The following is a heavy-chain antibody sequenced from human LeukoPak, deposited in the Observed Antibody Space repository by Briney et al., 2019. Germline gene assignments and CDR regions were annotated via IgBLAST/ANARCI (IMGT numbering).Heavy chain of an antibody. D-gene: IGHD1-26*01. CDR3: ARFFRTVWELPYY. CDR1: SGSFSGYY. V-gene: IGHV4-34*01. J-gene: IGHJ4*02. Sequence: PSETLSLTCAVYSGSFSGYYWSWIRQAPGKGLEWIGEINHSGSANYNPSLRTRVTISVDTSKNQFSLRLSSVTAADTAVYYCARFFRTVWELPYYWGPGTLVTVSS. CDR2: INHSGSA.